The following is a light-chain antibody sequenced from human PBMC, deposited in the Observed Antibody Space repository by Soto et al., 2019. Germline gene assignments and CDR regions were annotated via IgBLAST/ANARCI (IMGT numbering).Light chain of an antibody. Sequence: DIVMTQSPAPLSVSPGESAPLSCRASQSVSSNLAWHQQKPGQAPRILMYDASNRATGIPDRFSGSGSGTDFTLTISSLQPDDFATYYCQHYNSYSEAFGQGTKG. CDR3: QHYNSYSEA. CDR1: QSVSSN. V-gene: IGKV3D-15*01. CDR2: DAS. J-gene: IGKJ1*01.